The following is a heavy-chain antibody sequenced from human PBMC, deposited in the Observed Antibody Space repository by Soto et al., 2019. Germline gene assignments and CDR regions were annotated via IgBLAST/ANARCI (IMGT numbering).Heavy chain of an antibody. Sequence: GGSLRLSCAASGFTFSSYGMHWVRQAPGKGLEWVAVIWYDGSNKYYADSVKGRFTISRDNSKNTLYLQMNSLRAEDTAVYYCARDRFVGASLYYFDYWGKGTLVTVSS. V-gene: IGHV3-33*01. D-gene: IGHD3-10*01. CDR2: IWYDGSNK. CDR3: ARDRFVGASLYYFDY. J-gene: IGHJ4*02. CDR1: GFTFSSYG.